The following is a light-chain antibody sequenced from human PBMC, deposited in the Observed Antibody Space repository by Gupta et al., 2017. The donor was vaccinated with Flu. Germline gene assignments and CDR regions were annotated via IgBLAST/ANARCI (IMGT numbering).Light chain of an antibody. CDR2: EDN. CDR1: TGSIASNY. V-gene: IGLV6-57*03. Sequence: FMLTPPHSVSESPGKTVTISCTRSTGSIASNYVQWYQQRPGSAPMSVIYEDNQRPSGVPDRFSASIDSSSNSASLTISGLKTEDEADYYCQSYDSSNVIFGGGTKLTVL. CDR3: QSYDSSNVI. J-gene: IGLJ2*01.